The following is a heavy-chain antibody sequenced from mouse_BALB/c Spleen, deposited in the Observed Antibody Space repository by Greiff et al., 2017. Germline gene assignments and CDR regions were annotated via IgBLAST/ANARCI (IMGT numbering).Heavy chain of an antibody. CDR3: ARSRTGCMDY. V-gene: IGHV1S127*01. Sequence: QVQLQQSGPQLVRPGASVKISCKASGYSFTSYWMHWVKQRPGQGLEWIGMIDPSDSETRLNQKFKDKATLTVDKSSSTAYMQLSSPTSEDSAVYYCARSRTGCMDYWGQGTSVTVSS. CDR2: IDPSDSET. CDR1: GYSFTSYW. D-gene: IGHD4-1*01. J-gene: IGHJ4*01.